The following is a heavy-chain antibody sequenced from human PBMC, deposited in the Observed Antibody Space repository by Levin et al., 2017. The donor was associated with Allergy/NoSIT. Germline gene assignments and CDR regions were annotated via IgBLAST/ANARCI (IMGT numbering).Heavy chain of an antibody. V-gene: IGHV1-2*02. J-gene: IGHJ4*02. CDR3: ARGKGTAARPYSSSWTPSY. D-gene: IGHD6-13*01. Sequence: ASVKVSCKASGYTFTGYYMHWVRQAPGQGLEWMGWINPNSGGTNYAQKFQGRVTMTRDTSISTAYMELSRLRSDDTAVYYCARGKGTAARPYSSSWTPSYWGQGTLVTVSS. CDR1: GYTFTGYY. CDR2: INPNSGGT.